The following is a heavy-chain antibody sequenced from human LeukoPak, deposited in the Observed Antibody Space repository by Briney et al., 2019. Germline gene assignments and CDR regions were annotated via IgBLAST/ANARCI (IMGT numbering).Heavy chain of an antibody. CDR2: IYYSGST. J-gene: IGHJ4*02. V-gene: IGHV4-59*12. CDR3: ARDPYYYGSGSYYTASHYFDY. CDR1: GGSISSYY. D-gene: IGHD3-10*01. Sequence: PSETLSLTCTVSGGSISSYYWSWIRQPPGKGLEWIGYIYYSGSTNYNPSLKSRVTISVDTSKNQFSLKLSSVTAADTAVYYCARDPYYYGSGSYYTASHYFDYWGQGTLVTVSS.